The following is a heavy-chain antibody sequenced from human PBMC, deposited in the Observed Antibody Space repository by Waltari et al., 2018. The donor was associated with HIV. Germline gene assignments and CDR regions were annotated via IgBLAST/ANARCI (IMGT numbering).Heavy chain of an antibody. V-gene: IGHV4-39*01. D-gene: IGHD2-8*01. Sequence: QLQLQQSGPGLVKPSETLSLTCTVSVGSVLNSDHSWAFIRQSPGKGLEWIGNIYYTGTTFYNPSLKSRVTMSADLSKNQFSLRLRSVTAADTAIYYCARRPRMAGFYLYYGMDVWGQGTTVTVSS. CDR1: VGSVLNSDHS. CDR2: IYYTGTT. CDR3: ARRPRMAGFYLYYGMDV. J-gene: IGHJ6*02.